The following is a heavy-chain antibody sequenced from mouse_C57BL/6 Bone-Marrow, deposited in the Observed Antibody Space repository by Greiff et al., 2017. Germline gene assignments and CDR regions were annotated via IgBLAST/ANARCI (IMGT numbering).Heavy chain of an antibody. CDR2: IDPSDSYT. J-gene: IGHJ3*01. CDR1: GYTFTSYW. CDR3: ARIKRGQEFAD. Sequence: QVQLQQPGAELVMPGASVKLSCKASGYTFTSYWMHWVKQRPGQGLEWIGEIDPSDSYTNYNQKFKGKSTLTVDKSSSTAYMQLSSRTSEDAAVDYCARIKRGQEFADWGQGTLVTVSA. D-gene: IGHD4-1*01. V-gene: IGHV1-69*01.